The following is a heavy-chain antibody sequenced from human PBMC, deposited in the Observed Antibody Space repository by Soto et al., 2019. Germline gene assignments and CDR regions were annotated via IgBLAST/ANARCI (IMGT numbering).Heavy chain of an antibody. J-gene: IGHJ4*02. CDR3: ARQLAYCGGDCFTEPVDY. V-gene: IGHV1-2*02. CDR1: GYTFTSYY. Sequence: ASVKVSCKASGYTFTSYYIHWVRQAPGQGLEWMGWINPDSGDTKCAQKFRGRVTMTRDTSITTAYMEVQMLTSDDTAVYYCARQLAYCGGDCFTEPVDYWGQGTLVTVSS. D-gene: IGHD2-21*02. CDR2: INPDSGDT.